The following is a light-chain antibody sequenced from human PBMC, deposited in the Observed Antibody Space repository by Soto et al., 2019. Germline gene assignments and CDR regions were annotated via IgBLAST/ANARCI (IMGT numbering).Light chain of an antibody. CDR2: GAF. CDR3: QQRNIWPPVT. CDR1: QSVSSSY. V-gene: IGKV3D-20*02. Sequence: ELVLTQSPGTLSLSPGERATLSCRASQSVSSSYLAWYQQKPGQAPRLVIYGAFNRATGIPARFSGSGSGTDFTLTISSLEPEDFAVYYCQQRNIWPPVTFGQGTRLEIK. J-gene: IGKJ5*01.